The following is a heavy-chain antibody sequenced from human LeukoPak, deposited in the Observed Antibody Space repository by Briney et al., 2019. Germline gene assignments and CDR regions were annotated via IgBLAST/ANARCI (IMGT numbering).Heavy chain of an antibody. CDR3: ARVRYYYGSGRMGDSDY. CDR2: IYYSGST. Sequence: SETLSLTCTVSGGSISSYYWSWIRQPPGKGLEWIGYIYYSGSTNYNPSLKSRVTISVDTSKNQFSLKLSSVTAADTAVYYCARVRYYYGSGRMGDSDYWGQGTLVTVSS. D-gene: IGHD3-10*01. J-gene: IGHJ4*02. CDR1: GGSISSYY. V-gene: IGHV4-59*01.